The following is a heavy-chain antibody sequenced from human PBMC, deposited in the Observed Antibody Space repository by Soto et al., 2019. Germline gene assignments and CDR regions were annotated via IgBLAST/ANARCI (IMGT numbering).Heavy chain of an antibody. Sequence: QVQLQESGPGLVRPSETLSLTCTVSGGSVSSGHYYWSWSRQPPGKGLEWIGYISYTGSTNYNPSLKSRATISVDTSKNQFSLKMNSVTAADTAVYYCARSGAGSGWLGGQGTLVTVSS. CDR3: ARSGAGSGWL. V-gene: IGHV4-61*01. D-gene: IGHD6-19*01. J-gene: IGHJ4*02. CDR1: GGSVSSGHYY. CDR2: ISYTGST.